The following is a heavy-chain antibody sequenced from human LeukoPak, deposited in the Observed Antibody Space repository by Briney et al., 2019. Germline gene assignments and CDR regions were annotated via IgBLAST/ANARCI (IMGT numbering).Heavy chain of an antibody. V-gene: IGHV1-8*01. Sequence: GASVTVSCKASGYTFTSYDINWVRQATGQGLEWMGWMNPNSGNTGYAQKFQGRVTMTRNTSISTAYMELSSLRSEDTAVYYCARGFYYDSSGYYYGPNDYWGQGTLVTVSS. CDR2: MNPNSGNT. CDR3: ARGFYYDSSGYYYGPNDY. J-gene: IGHJ4*02. D-gene: IGHD3-22*01. CDR1: GYTFTSYD.